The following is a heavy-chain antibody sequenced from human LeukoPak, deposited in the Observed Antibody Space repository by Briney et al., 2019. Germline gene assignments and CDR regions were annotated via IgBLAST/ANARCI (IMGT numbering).Heavy chain of an antibody. CDR1: GFTVSSNY. V-gene: IGHV3-53*01. D-gene: IGHD3-22*01. CDR2: IYSGGTT. Sequence: GGSLRLSCAASGFTVSSNYMSWVRQAPGKGLEWVSVIYSGGTTYYADSVKGRFTISRDNSKNTLYLQMNSLRAEDTAVYYCARDVGGYQRGYFDYWGQGTLVTVSS. CDR3: ARDVGGYQRGYFDY. J-gene: IGHJ4*02.